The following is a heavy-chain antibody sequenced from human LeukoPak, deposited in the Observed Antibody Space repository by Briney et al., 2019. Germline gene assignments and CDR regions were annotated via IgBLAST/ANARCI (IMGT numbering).Heavy chain of an antibody. CDR1: GGSFSGYY. Sequence: PSETLSLTCAVYGGSFSGYYWSWIRQPPGKGLEWIGEINHSGSTNYNPSLKSRVTMSVDTSKNQFSLKLSSVTAADTAVYYCARGQKLLYDILTGYPGVGWFDPWGQGTLVTVSS. J-gene: IGHJ5*02. D-gene: IGHD3-9*01. V-gene: IGHV4-34*01. CDR2: INHSGST. CDR3: ARGQKLLYDILTGYPGVGWFDP.